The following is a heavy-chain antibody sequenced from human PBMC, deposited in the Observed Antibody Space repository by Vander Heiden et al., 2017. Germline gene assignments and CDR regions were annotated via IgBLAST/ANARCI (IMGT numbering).Heavy chain of an antibody. CDR1: GFTFSTYG. V-gene: IGHV3-33*01. J-gene: IGHJ4*02. CDR2: IWYDGSEK. D-gene: IGHD2-2*01. CDR3: ARDNAAGYSTFFDC. Sequence: VELVESGGGVVQPGRSLRLSCAASGFTFSTYGMHWVRQAPGKGLEWVAVIWYDGSEKYYGESVKGRFTISRDNSKNTLYLQMNSLRAEDTAVYYCARDNAAGYSTFFDCWGQGTLVTVSS.